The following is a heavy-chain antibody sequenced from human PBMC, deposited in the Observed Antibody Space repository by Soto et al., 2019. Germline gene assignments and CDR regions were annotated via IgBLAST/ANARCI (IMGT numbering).Heavy chain of an antibody. J-gene: IGHJ3*02. V-gene: IGHV1-69*02. Sequence: QVQLVQSGAEVKKPGSSVKVSCKASGGTFSSYTISWVRQAPGQGLGWMGRIIPILGLANYAQRFQGRVTITADKSTSTAYMELSSLRSEDTAVYYCARASRLGYCSSSSCYDALDIWGQGTMVTVSS. CDR1: GGTFSSYT. D-gene: IGHD2-2*01. CDR2: IIPILGLA. CDR3: ARASRLGYCSSSSCYDALDI.